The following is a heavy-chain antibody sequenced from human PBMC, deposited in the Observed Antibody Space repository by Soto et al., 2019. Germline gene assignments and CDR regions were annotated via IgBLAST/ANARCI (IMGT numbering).Heavy chain of an antibody. V-gene: IGHV1-69*02. CDR2: VIPIIGEG. CDR3: ARPAVNDLDADSSAFDI. CDR1: GGTFSGQT. D-gene: IGHD1-1*01. J-gene: IGHJ3*02. Sequence: QVQLVQSGAEVKEPGSSVKVSCKVSGGTFSGQTINWVRQVPGQGLEWMGSVIPIIGEGKYAQSFLARVTIPGDRSTSQAYMEWSTLRSEDTAVFYCARPAVNDLDADSSAFDIWGQGTMVTVSS.